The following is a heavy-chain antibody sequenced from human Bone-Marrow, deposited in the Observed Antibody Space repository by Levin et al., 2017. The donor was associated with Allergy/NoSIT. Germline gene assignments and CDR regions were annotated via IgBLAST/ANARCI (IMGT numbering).Heavy chain of an antibody. Sequence: ASVKVSCKTSGYTFSDYGISWVRQAPGQGLEWMGWISTYNGNPNYAQKFQGRVTMTIDKSTTTAYMEVSSLKSDDTAVYYCARDLSNQRFDIWGQGTVVTVSS. CDR3: ARDLSNQRFDI. CDR1: GYTFSDYG. CDR2: ISTYNGNP. J-gene: IGHJ5*02. D-gene: IGHD1-14*01. V-gene: IGHV1-18*01.